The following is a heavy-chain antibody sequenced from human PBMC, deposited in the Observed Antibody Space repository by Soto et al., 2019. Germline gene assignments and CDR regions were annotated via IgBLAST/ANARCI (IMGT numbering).Heavy chain of an antibody. CDR2: ISAYNGNT. Sequence: GSSGRVSCKASGYTFTSYGISWVRQAPGQGLEWMGWISAYNGNTNYAQKLQGRVTMTTDTSTSTAYMELRSLRSDDTAVYYCASNAGPYYRSGPVGGMDVWGQGTTVPVSS. CDR3: ASNAGPYYRSGPVGGMDV. D-gene: IGHD3-10*01. V-gene: IGHV1-18*01. CDR1: GYTFTSYG. J-gene: IGHJ6*01.